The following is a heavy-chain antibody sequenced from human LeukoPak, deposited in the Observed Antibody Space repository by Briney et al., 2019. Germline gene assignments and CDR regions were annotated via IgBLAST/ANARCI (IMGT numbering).Heavy chain of an antibody. J-gene: IGHJ4*02. V-gene: IGHV3-48*03. CDR3: ARDGGYYYDSSGFSY. Sequence: GGSLRLSCAASGFTFSSYEMNWVRQAPGKGLEWVSYISSSGSTIYYADSVKGRFTISRDNAKNSLHLQMNSLRAEDTAVYYCARDGGYYYDSSGFSYWGQGTLVTVSS. CDR1: GFTFSSYE. D-gene: IGHD3-22*01. CDR2: ISSSGSTI.